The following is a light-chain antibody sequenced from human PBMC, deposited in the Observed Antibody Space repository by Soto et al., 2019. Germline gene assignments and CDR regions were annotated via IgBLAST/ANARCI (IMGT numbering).Light chain of an antibody. CDR2: GAS. J-gene: IGKJ2*01. CDR1: QSVSSN. CDR3: QQYNNWPYT. Sequence: EIVMTQSPATLSVSPGERATLSCRASQSVSSNLAWYQQKPGQAPRLLIYGASTRATGIPARFSGSRSGTEFTPTISSPQSEDFAVYYCQQYNNWPYTFGQGTKLEIK. V-gene: IGKV3-15*01.